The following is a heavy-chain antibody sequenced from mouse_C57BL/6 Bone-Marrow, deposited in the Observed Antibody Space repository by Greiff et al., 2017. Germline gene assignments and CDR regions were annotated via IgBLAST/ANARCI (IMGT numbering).Heavy chain of an antibody. CDR3: ARPYCSSYEDDSMDY. D-gene: IGHD1-1*01. CDR2: IHPSGGNT. Sequence: VQLQQSGAELARPGASVKLSCKASGYTFTSYGISWVQQRTGQGLEWIGDIHPSGGNTYYTEKFKGQATMTVDKSSSPAYMQIRSLTSEDSAVSVYARPYCSSYEDDSMDYWGQGTSVTVSS. CDR1: GYTFTSYG. J-gene: IGHJ4*01. V-gene: IGHV1-81*01.